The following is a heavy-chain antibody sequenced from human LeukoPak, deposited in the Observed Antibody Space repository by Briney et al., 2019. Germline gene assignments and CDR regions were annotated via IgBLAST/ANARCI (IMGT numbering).Heavy chain of an antibody. D-gene: IGHD3-3*01. CDR2: IYTSGST. J-gene: IGHJ3*02. CDR3: ARVITYYDFWSGYSNDAFDI. Sequence: SETLSLTCTVSGGSISSGSYYWSWIRQPAGKGLEWIGRIYTSGSTNYNPSLKSRVTISIDTSKNQFSLKLSSVTAADTAVYYCARVITYYDFWSGYSNDAFDIWGQGTMVTVSS. CDR1: GGSISSGSYY. V-gene: IGHV4-61*02.